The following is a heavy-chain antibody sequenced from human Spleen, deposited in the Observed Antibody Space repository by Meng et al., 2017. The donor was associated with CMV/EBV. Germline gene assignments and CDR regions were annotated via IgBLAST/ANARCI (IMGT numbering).Heavy chain of an antibody. CDR2: IGSRGEDT. D-gene: IGHD4-17*01. V-gene: IGHV3-23*01. J-gene: IGHJ4*02. CDR1: GFTFRNFA. Sequence: GGSLRLSCAASGFTFRNFAMSWVRQTPGKGLEWVSSIGSRGEDTYYADSVKGRFTISRDNSKNALYLQMDNLGTEDTALYYCVRDRNYGVYLGSDYWGQGTLVTVSS. CDR3: VRDRNYGVYLGSDY.